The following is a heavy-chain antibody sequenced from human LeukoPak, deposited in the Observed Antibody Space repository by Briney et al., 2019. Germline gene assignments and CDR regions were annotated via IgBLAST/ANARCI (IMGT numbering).Heavy chain of an antibody. CDR3: ARAAAYYDSSGYPY. J-gene: IGHJ4*02. CDR1: GGSFSGYY. D-gene: IGHD3-22*01. V-gene: IGHV4-30-4*08. CDR2: IYYSGST. Sequence: SETLSLTCAVYGGSFSGYYWSWIRQPPGKGLEWIGYIYYSGSTYYNPSLKSRVTISVDTSKNQFSLKLSSVTAADTAVYYCARAAAYYDSSGYPYWGQGTLVTVSS.